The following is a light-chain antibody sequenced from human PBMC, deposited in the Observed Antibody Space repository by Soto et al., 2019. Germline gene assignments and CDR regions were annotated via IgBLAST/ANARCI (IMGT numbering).Light chain of an antibody. CDR3: ASYTTSSTLV. Sequence: QSVLTRPASVSGSPGQSITISCIGTSSDVGGYNYVSWYQQHPGKAPKLMIYDVSNRPSGVSNRFSGSKSGNTASLTISGLQAEDDADYYCASYTTSSTLVFGTGTKVTVL. J-gene: IGLJ1*01. CDR1: SSDVGGYNY. V-gene: IGLV2-14*01. CDR2: DVS.